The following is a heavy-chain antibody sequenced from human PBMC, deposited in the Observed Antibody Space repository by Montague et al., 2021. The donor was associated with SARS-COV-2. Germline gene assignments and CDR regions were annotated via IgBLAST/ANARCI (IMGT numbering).Heavy chain of an antibody. CDR2: ISTSAYTT. J-gene: IGHJ3*02. Sequence: SLRLSCAASGFTFSYYDMNWVRQAPGKGPEWISYISTSAYTTPYAGSVKGRFTISRDNGKNSLYLQMNSLRVEDTAVYYCTRDYRSVVGDGLDIWGQGTKVTVFS. CDR1: GFTFSYYD. D-gene: IGHD3-16*02. V-gene: IGHV3-48*03. CDR3: TRDYRSVVGDGLDI.